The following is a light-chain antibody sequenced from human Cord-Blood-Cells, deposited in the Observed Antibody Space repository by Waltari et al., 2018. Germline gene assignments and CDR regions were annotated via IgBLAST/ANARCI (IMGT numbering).Light chain of an antibody. CDR1: QSMSSW. CDR2: DAS. CDR3: QQYKSYAT. J-gene: IGKJ5*01. Sequence: DIQLHQSPSTLSAPVRARVNTTCRGSQSMSSWLAWYQQKPGKAPKLQIYDASSLESGVPSRFSGSGSGTEFTLTISSLQPDDFATYYCQQYKSYATFGQGTRLEIK. V-gene: IGKV1-5*01.